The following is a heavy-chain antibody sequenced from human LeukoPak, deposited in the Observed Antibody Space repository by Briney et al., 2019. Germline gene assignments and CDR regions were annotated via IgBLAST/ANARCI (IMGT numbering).Heavy chain of an antibody. Sequence: PGGSLRLSCAASGLTFSSYAMSWVRQAPGKGLEWVSAISGSGGSTYYADSVKGRFTISRDNSKNTLYLQMDSLRAEDTAVYYCARGYGNYGWYFDYWGQGTLVTVSS. CDR1: GLTFSSYA. J-gene: IGHJ4*02. D-gene: IGHD4-11*01. CDR2: ISGSGGST. V-gene: IGHV3-23*01. CDR3: ARGYGNYGWYFDY.